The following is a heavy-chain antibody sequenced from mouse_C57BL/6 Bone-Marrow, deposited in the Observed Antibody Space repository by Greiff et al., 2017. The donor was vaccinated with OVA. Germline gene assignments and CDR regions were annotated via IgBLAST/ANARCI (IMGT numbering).Heavy chain of an antibody. CDR3: GRRITTVVADWYFDV. J-gene: IGHJ1*03. Sequence: VQLVESGAELASPGASVTLSCKASGYTFTDHIMNWVKKRPGQGLEWIGRIYPVSGETNYNQKFMGKATFSVDRSSSTVYMVLNSLTSEDPAVYYCGRRITTVVADWYFDVWGTGTTVTVSS. D-gene: IGHD1-1*01. CDR2: IYPVSGET. CDR1: GYTFTDHI. V-gene: IGHV1-11*01.